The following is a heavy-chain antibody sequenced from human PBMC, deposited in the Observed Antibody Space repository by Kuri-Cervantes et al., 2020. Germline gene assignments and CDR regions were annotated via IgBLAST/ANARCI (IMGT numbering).Heavy chain of an antibody. Sequence: GGSLRLSCKGFGYSFTTYWIGWVRQTPGKGLEWMGIIYPGDSNTRYSPSFQGQVTISADKSISTAYLQWSSLKASDTAMYYCARGLRYCSSTSCYGGNWFDPWGQGTLVTVSS. CDR2: IYPGDSNT. CDR1: GYSFTTYW. J-gene: IGHJ5*02. D-gene: IGHD2-2*01. CDR3: ARGLRYCSSTSCYGGNWFDP. V-gene: IGHV5-51*01.